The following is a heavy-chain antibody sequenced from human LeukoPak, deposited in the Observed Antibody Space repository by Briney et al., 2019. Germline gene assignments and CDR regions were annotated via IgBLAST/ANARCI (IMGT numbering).Heavy chain of an antibody. CDR2: IIPILGIA. CDR1: VGTLSIYA. D-gene: IGHD3-22*01. CDR3: ASCGYDSSGYQVQDAFDI. J-gene: IGHJ3*02. V-gene: IGHV1-69*04. Sequence: SVKVSRKASVGTLSIYAISWVRPAPRQRREWMGRIIPILGIANNEPKFKGRVTITADKSTSTAYMELSSLRSEDTAVYYCASCGYDSSGYQVQDAFDIWGQGTMVTVSS.